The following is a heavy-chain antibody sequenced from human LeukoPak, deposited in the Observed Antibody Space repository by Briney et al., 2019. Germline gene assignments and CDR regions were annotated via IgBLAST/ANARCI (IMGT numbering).Heavy chain of an antibody. CDR1: GFTFDDYG. CDR2: INWNGDST. J-gene: IGHJ4*02. Sequence: GGSLRLSCAASGFTFDDYGMSWVRQVPGKGLEWVSGINWNGDSTGYADSVKGRFTISRDNAKNSLYLQMNSLRAEDTALYYCARDPSPIGSSWGTYDYWGQGTLVTVSS. CDR3: ARDPSPIGSSWGTYDY. V-gene: IGHV3-20*04. D-gene: IGHD6-13*01.